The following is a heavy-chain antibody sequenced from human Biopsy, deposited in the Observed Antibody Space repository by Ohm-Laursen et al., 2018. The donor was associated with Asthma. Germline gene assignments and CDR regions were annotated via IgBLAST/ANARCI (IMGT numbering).Heavy chain of an antibody. CDR3: VRHWNWGSFFDY. D-gene: IGHD7-27*01. Sequence: SETLSLTCTVSGGSMSSSSYSWGWIRQPPGKGLEWIGSISYTGNTDIPSLRSRVTLSVDTSKNNFSLKPTSVTAADTAVFYCVRHWNWGSFFDYWGQGMLVTVSS. J-gene: IGHJ4*02. V-gene: IGHV4-39*01. CDR1: GGSMSSSSYS. CDR2: ISYTGNT.